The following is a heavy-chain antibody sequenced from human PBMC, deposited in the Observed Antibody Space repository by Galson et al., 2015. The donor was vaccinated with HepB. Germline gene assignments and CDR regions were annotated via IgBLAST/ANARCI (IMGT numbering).Heavy chain of an antibody. CDR1: GFTFSSYG. J-gene: IGHJ6*02. D-gene: IGHD3-10*01. CDR3: AKDQWTPAVLLWFGEGNKEEDYYYYGMDV. CDR2: ISYDGSNK. Sequence: SLRLSCAASGFTFSSYGMHWVRQAPGKGLEWVAVISYDGSNKYYADSVKGRFTISRDNSKNTLYLQMNSLRAEDTAVYYCAKDQWTPAVLLWFGEGNKEEDYYYYGMDVWGQGTAVTVSS. V-gene: IGHV3-30*18.